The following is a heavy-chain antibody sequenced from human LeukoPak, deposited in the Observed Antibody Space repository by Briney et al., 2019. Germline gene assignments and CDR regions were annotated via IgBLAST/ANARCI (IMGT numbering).Heavy chain of an antibody. Sequence: SETLSLTCTVSGGAISSYYWSWIRQPPGKGLEWIGYIYYSGSTNYNPSLKSRVTISVDTSKNQFSLKLSSVTAADTAVYYCARGKLGMEAFDIWGQGTMVTVSS. V-gene: IGHV4-59*01. CDR2: IYYSGST. D-gene: IGHD7-27*01. CDR1: GGAISSYY. CDR3: ARGKLGMEAFDI. J-gene: IGHJ3*02.